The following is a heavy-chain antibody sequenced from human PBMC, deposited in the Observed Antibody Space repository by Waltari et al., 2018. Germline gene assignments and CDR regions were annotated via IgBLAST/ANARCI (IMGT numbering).Heavy chain of an antibody. V-gene: IGHV4-39*07. Sequence: QLQLQESGQGLVKPSETLSLTCTVSGGSISSSSYYWGWIRQPPGKGLEWIGSIYYSGSTYYNPSLKSRVTISVDTSKNQFSLKLSSVTAADTAVYYCARGPEAEMATSDYWGQGTLVTVSS. CDR1: GGSISSSSYY. CDR2: IYYSGST. CDR3: ARGPEAEMATSDY. D-gene: IGHD5-12*01. J-gene: IGHJ4*02.